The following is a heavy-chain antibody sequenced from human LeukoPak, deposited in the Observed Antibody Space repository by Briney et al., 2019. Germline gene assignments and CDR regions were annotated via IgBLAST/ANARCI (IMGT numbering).Heavy chain of an antibody. CDR3: ARHYGP. J-gene: IGHJ5*02. D-gene: IGHD3-10*01. CDR1: STYW. CDR2: IYDSGST. V-gene: IGHV4-39*01. Sequence: STYWMSWVRQPPGKGLEWIGSIYDSGSTYYNPSLKSRVTISVDTSKNQFSLKLNSVTAADTAVYYCARHYGPWGQGTLVTVSS.